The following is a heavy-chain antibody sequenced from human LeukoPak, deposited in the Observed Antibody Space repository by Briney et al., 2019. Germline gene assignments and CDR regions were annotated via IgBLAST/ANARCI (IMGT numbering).Heavy chain of an antibody. J-gene: IGHJ4*02. D-gene: IGHD2-15*01. V-gene: IGHV3-23*01. Sequence: PGGSLRLSCAASGLTFSSYAMSWVRQAPGKGLEWVSAISGSGGSTYYADSVKGRFTISRDNSKHTLYLQMNRLRDEDTAVYYCARCSGGSCHPRDFDYWGQGSLVTVSS. CDR1: GLTFSSYA. CDR3: ARCSGGSCHPRDFDY. CDR2: ISGSGGST.